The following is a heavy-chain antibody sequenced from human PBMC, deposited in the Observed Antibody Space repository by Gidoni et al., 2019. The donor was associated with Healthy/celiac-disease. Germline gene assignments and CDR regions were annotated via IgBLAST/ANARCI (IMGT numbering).Heavy chain of an antibody. D-gene: IGHD4-4*01. V-gene: IGHV4-34*01. J-gene: IGHJ4*02. CDR3: ARGITTVTTVPYFDF. CDR1: GESFSDYY. Sequence: QVQLQQWGAGLLTPSETLSLTCAVYGESFSDYYWSWIRQPPGKGLEWIGEINHSGSTNYNPSRKSRVTRSVDTSNNQFSLNLTSVTAADTAVYYCARGITTVTTVPYFDFWGQGTLVTVSS. CDR2: INHSGST.